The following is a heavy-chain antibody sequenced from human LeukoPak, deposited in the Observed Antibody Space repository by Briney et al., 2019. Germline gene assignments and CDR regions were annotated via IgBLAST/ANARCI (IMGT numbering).Heavy chain of an antibody. CDR3: AKDVSSSSSGKFVS. Sequence: PGGSLRLSCAASGFTFSNYAMSWVRQAPGKGLEWVSAIRDSGGSTDYTDSVKGRFTISRDNSKNTLYLQMNSLRAEDTAVYYCAKDVSSSSSGKFVSWGQGTLVTVSS. CDR2: IRDSGGST. V-gene: IGHV3-23*01. D-gene: IGHD6-6*01. CDR1: GFTFSNYA. J-gene: IGHJ4*02.